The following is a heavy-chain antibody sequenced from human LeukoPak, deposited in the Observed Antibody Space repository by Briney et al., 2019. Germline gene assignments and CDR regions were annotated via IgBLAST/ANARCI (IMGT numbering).Heavy chain of an antibody. Sequence: GGSLRLSCAASGFTFSSYAMSWVRQAPGKGLEWVSAISGSGGSTYYADSVKGRFTISRDNSKNTLYLQMNSLRAEDTAVYSCAKDQTAGTTVDYGGQGTLVTVSS. V-gene: IGHV3-23*01. CDR3: AKDQTAGTTVDY. D-gene: IGHD4-17*01. CDR1: GFTFSSYA. CDR2: ISGSGGST. J-gene: IGHJ4*02.